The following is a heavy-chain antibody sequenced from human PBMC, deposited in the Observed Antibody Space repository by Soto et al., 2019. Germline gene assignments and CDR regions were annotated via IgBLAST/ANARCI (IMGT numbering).Heavy chain of an antibody. CDR2: MNPNSGNT. Sequence: QVQLVQSGAEVKKPGASVKVSCKASGYTFTSYYINWVRQATGQGLEWMGWMNPNSGNTGYAQKFQGRVTMTRNTSISTAYMELSSLRSEDTAVYYCARGSKGSSWYAYWFDPWGQGTLVTVSS. CDR1: GYTFTSYY. V-gene: IGHV1-8*01. J-gene: IGHJ5*02. CDR3: ARGSKGSSWYAYWFDP. D-gene: IGHD6-13*01.